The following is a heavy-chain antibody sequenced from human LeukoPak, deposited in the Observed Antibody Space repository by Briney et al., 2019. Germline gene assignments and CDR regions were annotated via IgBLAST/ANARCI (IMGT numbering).Heavy chain of an antibody. V-gene: IGHV3-21*04. J-gene: IGHJ5*02. CDR2: ITTRSSYM. D-gene: IGHD3-10*01. Sequence: GGSLRLSCAASGFTFSDYTMNWVRQAPGKGLEWVACITTRSSYMYYADSVKGRFTISRDNPKNTLYLQMNSLRAEDTAVYYCAKAGGWFGELLQTSADNWFDPWGQGTLVTVSS. CDR1: GFTFSDYT. CDR3: AKAGGWFGELLQTSADNWFDP.